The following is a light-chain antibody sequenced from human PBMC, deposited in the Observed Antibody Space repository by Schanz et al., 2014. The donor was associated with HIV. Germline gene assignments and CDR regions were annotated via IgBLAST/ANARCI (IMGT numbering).Light chain of an antibody. J-gene: IGKJ5*01. CDR2: SAS. CDR1: QSISNN. V-gene: IGKV3-15*01. CDR3: QQYNDWPPIT. Sequence: EIVMTQSPATLYVSPGEGATLSCRASQSISNNLAWYQQKPGQAPRLLMYSASTRVAGIPARFSGTGSGTEFTLTISSLQSEDFAVYYCQQYNDWPPITFGQGTRLEIK.